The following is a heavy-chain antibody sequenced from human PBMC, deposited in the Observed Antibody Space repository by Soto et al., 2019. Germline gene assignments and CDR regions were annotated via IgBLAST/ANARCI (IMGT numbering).Heavy chain of an antibody. CDR3: ARDFVVTSNVPPLKYYYYGMDV. CDR2: ISSSSSTI. Sequence: RLWYGASEVKCGSYSINCVLKATGKGLEWVSYISSSSSTIYYADSVKGRFTISRDNSKNTLYLQMNSLRAEDTAVYYCARDFVVTSNVPPLKYYYYGMDVWGQGTTVTVSS. CDR1: EVKCGSYS. D-gene: IGHD3-16*01. V-gene: IGHV3-48*01. J-gene: IGHJ6*02.